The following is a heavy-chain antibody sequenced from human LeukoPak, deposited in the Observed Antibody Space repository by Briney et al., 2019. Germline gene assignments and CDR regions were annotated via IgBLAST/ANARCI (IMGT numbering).Heavy chain of an antibody. CDR2: IYYSGST. CDR1: GGSICSGGYY. Sequence: SETLSLTCTVSGGSICSGGYYSGCISQHPGKGLGWIGYIYYSGSTYYNPSLKSRVTISVDTSRNQFSLRLSSVTAADTAVYYCARRSEYHWFDPWGQGTLVTVSS. V-gene: IGHV4-31*03. CDR3: ARRSEYHWFDP. J-gene: IGHJ5*02. D-gene: IGHD2-2*01.